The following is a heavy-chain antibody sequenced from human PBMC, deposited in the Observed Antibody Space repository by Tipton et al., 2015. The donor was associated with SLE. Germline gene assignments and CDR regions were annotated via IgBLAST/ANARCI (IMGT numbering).Heavy chain of an antibody. D-gene: IGHD3-16*01. J-gene: IGHJ4*02. CDR1: GGSFSGYY. Sequence: TLSLTCAVYGGSFSGYYWSWIRQPPGKGLEWIGEINHSGSTNYNPSLKSRVTISVYTSKNQFSLKLSSVTAADTAVYYCARSRGGASRAFDYWGQGTLVIVSS. CDR2: INHSGST. CDR3: ARSRGGASRAFDY. V-gene: IGHV4-34*01.